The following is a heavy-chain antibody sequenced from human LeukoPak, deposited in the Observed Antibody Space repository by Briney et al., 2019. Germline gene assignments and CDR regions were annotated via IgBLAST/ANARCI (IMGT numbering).Heavy chain of an antibody. CDR2: INWNGGST. J-gene: IGHJ4*02. V-gene: IGHV3-20*04. CDR1: GFTFDDYG. CDR3: ARDVAAPGGVYFDY. D-gene: IGHD3-16*01. Sequence: PGGSLRLSCAASGFTFDDYGMSWVRQAPGKGLEWVSGINWNGGSTGYADSVKGRFTISRDNSKNTLYLQMNSLRAEDTAVYYCARDVAAPGGVYFDYWGQGTLVTVSS.